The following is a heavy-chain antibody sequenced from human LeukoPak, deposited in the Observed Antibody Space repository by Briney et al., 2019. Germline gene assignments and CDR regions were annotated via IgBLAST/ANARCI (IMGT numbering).Heavy chain of an antibody. D-gene: IGHD1-7*01. V-gene: IGHV1-69*05. CDR1: GGTFSSYA. CDR2: IIPIFGTA. CDR3: ARDDLNYEYDY. Sequence: ASVKVSCKASGGTFSSYAISWVRQAPGQGLEWMGRIIPIFGTANCAQKFQGRVTITTDESTSTAYMELSSLRSEDTAVYYCARDDLNYEYDYWGQGTLVTVSS. J-gene: IGHJ4*02.